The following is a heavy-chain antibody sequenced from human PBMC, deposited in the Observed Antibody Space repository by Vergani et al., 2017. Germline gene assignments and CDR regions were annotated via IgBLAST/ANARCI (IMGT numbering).Heavy chain of an antibody. CDR3: TSYCSNGVCYTHAFDI. CDR1: GFTFSGYG. Sequence: VQLVASGGGMVQPGGSLRLSCAGSGFTFSGYGMHWVRQASGKGLEWVGRIRSKANSYATAYAASVKGRFTISRDDSKNTAYLQMNSLKTEDTAVYYCTSYCSNGVCYTHAFDIWGQGTMVTVSS. CDR2: IRSKANSYAT. V-gene: IGHV3-73*01. J-gene: IGHJ3*02. D-gene: IGHD2-8*01.